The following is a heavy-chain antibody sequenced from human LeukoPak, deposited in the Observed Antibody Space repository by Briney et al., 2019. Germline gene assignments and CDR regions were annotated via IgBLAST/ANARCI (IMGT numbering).Heavy chain of an antibody. CDR3: VRALLGHFSND. J-gene: IGHJ4*02. Sequence: GGSLRLSCAASGFTFSTSWMHWVRQAPGKGVVWVSRINPDASSTDYADSVKGRFTISRDNGKNTLSLQLNNLRDEDTAVYYCVRALLGHFSNDWGQGTLVTVSS. V-gene: IGHV3-74*01. D-gene: IGHD2-15*01. CDR1: GFTFSTSW. CDR2: INPDASST.